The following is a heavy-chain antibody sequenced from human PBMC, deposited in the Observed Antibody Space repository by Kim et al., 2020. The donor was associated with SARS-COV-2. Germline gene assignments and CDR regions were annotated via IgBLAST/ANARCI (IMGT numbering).Heavy chain of an antibody. Sequence: ASVKVSCKVSGYTLTELSMHWVRQAPGKGLEWMGGFDPEDGETIYAQKFQGRVTMTEDTSTDTAYMELSSLRSEDTAVYYCATDGGTKLLRGDAFDIWGQGTMVTVSS. CDR3: ATDGGTKLLRGDAFDI. CDR1: GYTLTELS. D-gene: IGHD2-15*01. J-gene: IGHJ3*02. V-gene: IGHV1-24*01. CDR2: FDPEDGET.